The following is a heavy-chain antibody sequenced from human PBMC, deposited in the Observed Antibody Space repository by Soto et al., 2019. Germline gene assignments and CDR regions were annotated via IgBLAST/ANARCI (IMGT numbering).Heavy chain of an antibody. CDR2: TYYSGST. CDR3: ARLGFGGNPYYFDY. D-gene: IGHD2-15*01. CDR1: GSSISSGGYY. V-gene: IGHV4-31*03. Sequence: QVQLQESGPGLVKPSQTLSLTCTVSGSSISSGGYYWSWIRQHPGKGLEWIGCTYYSGSTYYNPSLKSRLITSVDTSKSGFSLKLSSVTAADTAVYYCARLGFGGNPYYFDYWGQGILVTVSS. J-gene: IGHJ4*02.